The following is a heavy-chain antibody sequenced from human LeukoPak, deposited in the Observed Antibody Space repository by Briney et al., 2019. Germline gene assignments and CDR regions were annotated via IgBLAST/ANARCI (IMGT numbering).Heavy chain of an antibody. D-gene: IGHD6-13*01. CDR1: GYTLTELS. V-gene: IGHV1-24*01. J-gene: IGHJ6*03. Sequence: ASVKVSCKVSGYTLTELSMHWVRQAPGKGLEWMGGFDPEDGETIYAQKFQGRVTMTEDTSTDTAYMELSSLRSEDTAVYYCARGGSGLAAAGNYYYYYYMDVWGKGTTVTVSS. CDR2: FDPEDGET. CDR3: ARGGSGLAAAGNYYYYYYMDV.